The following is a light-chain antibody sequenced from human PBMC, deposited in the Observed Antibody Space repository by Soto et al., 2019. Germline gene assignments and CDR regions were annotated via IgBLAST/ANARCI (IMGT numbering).Light chain of an antibody. CDR1: QSVSSSY. CDR3: QQYGSSPPT. V-gene: IGKV3D-20*01. Sequence: EIVLTQSPATLSLSPGERATLSCGASQSVSSSYLAWYQQKPGLAPRLLIYDASSMATGIPDRFSGSGSGTDVTLTISRLEPEDFTVYYCQQYGSSPPTFGQGTKVEIK. CDR2: DAS. J-gene: IGKJ1*01.